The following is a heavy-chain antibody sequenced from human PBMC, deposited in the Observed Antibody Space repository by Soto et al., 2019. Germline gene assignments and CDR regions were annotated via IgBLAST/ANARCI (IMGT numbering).Heavy chain of an antibody. Sequence: VGSLRLSCEASGFTFSNCAMSWVRQAPGKGLEWVSGISGTGRSTFYADSVKDRFTISRDNSKNTVYLQMTSLRAEDTAVYYCAKGNTSGWSFFDYWGQGTPVTVTS. CDR2: ISGTGRST. V-gene: IGHV3-23*01. J-gene: IGHJ4*02. D-gene: IGHD6-19*01. CDR3: AKGNTSGWSFFDY. CDR1: GFTFSNCA.